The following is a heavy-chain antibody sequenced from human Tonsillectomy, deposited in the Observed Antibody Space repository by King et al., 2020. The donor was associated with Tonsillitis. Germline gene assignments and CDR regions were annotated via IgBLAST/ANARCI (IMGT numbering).Heavy chain of an antibody. J-gene: IGHJ4*02. CDR2: ISSSSGTK. D-gene: IGHD1-1*01. CDR1: GFSFSSYS. CDR3: AGETTTSDY. Sequence: VQLVESGGGLVQPGGSLRLSCAASGFSFSSYSMNWVRQAPGKGLEWVSYISSSSGTKYYADSVKGRFTISRDNAKNSLYLQMNSLRAEDTAVYYCAGETTTSDYWGQGTLVTVSS. V-gene: IGHV3-48*04.